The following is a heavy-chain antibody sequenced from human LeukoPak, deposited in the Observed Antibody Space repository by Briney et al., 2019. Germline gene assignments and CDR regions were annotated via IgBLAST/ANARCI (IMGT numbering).Heavy chain of an antibody. CDR2: INPSGGST. CDR3: ASRSPEVTYNYYGMDV. CDR1: GYTFTSYY. D-gene: IGHD5-18*01. Sequence: GTSVKVSCKASGYTFTSYYMHWVRQAPGQGLEWMGIINPSGGSTSYAQKFQGRVTMTRDTSTSTVYMELSSLRSEDTAVYYCASRSPEVTYNYYGMDVWGQGTTVTVSS. J-gene: IGHJ6*02. V-gene: IGHV1-46*01.